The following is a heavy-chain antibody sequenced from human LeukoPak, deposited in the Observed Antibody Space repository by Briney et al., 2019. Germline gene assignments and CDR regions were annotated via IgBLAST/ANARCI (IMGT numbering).Heavy chain of an antibody. CDR2: IKQDGSEK. D-gene: IGHD5-12*01. CDR3: ARARGGYDFDY. CDR1: RFTFSSYW. V-gene: IGHV3-7*03. Sequence: GGSLRLSCAASRFTFSSYWMSWVRQAPGKGLEWVANIKQDGSEKYYVDSVKGRFTISRDNAKNSLYLQLNSLRAEDTAVYYCARARGGYDFDYWGQGPWSPSPQ. J-gene: IGHJ4*02.